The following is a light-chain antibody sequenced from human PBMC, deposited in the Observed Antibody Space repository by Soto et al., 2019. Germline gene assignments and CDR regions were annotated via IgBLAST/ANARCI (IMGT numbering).Light chain of an antibody. CDR3: QQYNNWPYT. CDR2: GAS. J-gene: IGKJ2*01. CDR1: QSVSSN. V-gene: IGKV3-15*01. Sequence: EIVMTQSPATLSVSPGERATLSCRASQSVSSNLAWYQQKPGQAPRLLIYGASTRATGIPARFSGSGSGTECTLTISSLPSEDFAVYYWQQYNNWPYTFGQGTKLEIK.